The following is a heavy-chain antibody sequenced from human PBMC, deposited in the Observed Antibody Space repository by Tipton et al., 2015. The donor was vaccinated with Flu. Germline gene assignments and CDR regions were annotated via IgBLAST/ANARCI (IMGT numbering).Heavy chain of an antibody. CDR3: ARERTYSYGSGSYTNWFDP. V-gene: IGHV4-59*01. Sequence: LRLSCTVSGGSISSYYWSWIRQLPGKGLEWIGYIYYSGSTNYNPSLQSRVTISVDTSKNQFSLKLSSVTAADTAVYYCARERTYSYGSGSYTNWFDPWGQGTLVTVSS. CDR2: IYYSGST. CDR1: GGSISSYY. J-gene: IGHJ5*02. D-gene: IGHD3-10*01.